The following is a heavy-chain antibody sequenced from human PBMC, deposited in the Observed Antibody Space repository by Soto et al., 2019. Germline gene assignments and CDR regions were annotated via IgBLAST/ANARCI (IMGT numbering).Heavy chain of an antibody. CDR1: GGSISSYY. CDR2: IYYSGST. D-gene: IGHD2-8*01. Sequence: SETLSLTCTVSGGSISSYYWSWIRQPPGKGLEWIGYIYYSGSTNYNPSLKSRVTISVDTSKNQFSLKLSSVTAADTAVYYCARDGYCTNGVCYRQFDPWGQGTLVTVSS. J-gene: IGHJ5*02. CDR3: ARDGYCTNGVCYRQFDP. V-gene: IGHV4-59*01.